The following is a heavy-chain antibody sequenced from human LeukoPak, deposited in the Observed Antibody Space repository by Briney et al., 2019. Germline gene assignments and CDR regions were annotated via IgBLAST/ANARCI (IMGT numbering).Heavy chain of an antibody. CDR3: ARERGIAPAFRWNWFDP. CDR1: GFIFNNYD. J-gene: IGHJ5*02. CDR2: ISHDGDND. V-gene: IGHV3-30*03. Sequence: PGGSLRLSCAASGFIFNNYDIHWVRQAPGKGLEWVAVISHDGDNDYFVDSVKGGFTISRDNSKNTVYLQMNSLRAEDTAVYYCARERGIAPAFRWNWFDPWGQGTLVTVSS. D-gene: IGHD6-13*01.